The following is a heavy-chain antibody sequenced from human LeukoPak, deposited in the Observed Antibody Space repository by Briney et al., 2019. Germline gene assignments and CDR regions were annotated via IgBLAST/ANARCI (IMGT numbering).Heavy chain of an antibody. D-gene: IGHD2-2*01. CDR1: GYTFTSYG. Sequence: ASVKVSCKASGYTFTSYGISWVRQAPGQGLEWMGWISAYSGNTNYAQSLQGRVTWTTATSTTTAYMEMRSLRSDDTAVYYCARDVWPYCGRPNCYLVSDPWGQGTLVTVSS. CDR3: ARDVWPYCGRPNCYLVSDP. J-gene: IGHJ5*02. V-gene: IGHV1-18*01. CDR2: ISAYSGNT.